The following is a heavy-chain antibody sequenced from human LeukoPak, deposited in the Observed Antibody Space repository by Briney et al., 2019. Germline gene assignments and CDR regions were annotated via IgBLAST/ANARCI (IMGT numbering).Heavy chain of an antibody. V-gene: IGHV4-59*11. Sequence: SETLSLTCSVSGGSISSHYWSWIRQPPGKGLEWIGYIFNTGSTNYNPSLKSRVNISIDTSKSQISLKLRSVTAADTAMYYCARYFRGLYAFDMWGQGTMVTVSS. CDR3: ARYFRGLYAFDM. D-gene: IGHD3-10*01. CDR1: GGSISSHY. CDR2: IFNTGST. J-gene: IGHJ3*02.